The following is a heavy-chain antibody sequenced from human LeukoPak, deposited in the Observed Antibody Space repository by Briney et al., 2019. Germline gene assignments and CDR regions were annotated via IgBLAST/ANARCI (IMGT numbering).Heavy chain of an antibody. V-gene: IGHV5-51*01. J-gene: IGHJ6*02. CDR2: IYPRDSGI. Sequence: GESLKISCKGSGYSFTDYWIAWVRQMPGQGLEWMGLIYPRDSGIRNGPSFQGQVTISADKSINTAYLQWSTLKASDTAIYYCARLSRITMVRGAMDAWGQGTPVTVSS. CDR1: GYSFTDYW. CDR3: ARLSRITMVRGAMDA. D-gene: IGHD3-10*01.